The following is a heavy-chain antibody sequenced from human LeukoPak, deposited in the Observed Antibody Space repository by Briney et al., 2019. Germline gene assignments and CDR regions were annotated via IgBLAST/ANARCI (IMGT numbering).Heavy chain of an antibody. CDR2: LYHTDSA. CDR3: ARQHDSYYYYYIDV. J-gene: IGHJ6*03. V-gene: IGHV4-38-2*01. Sequence: SETLSLTCAVSGSSISNGHYWVWIRQPPGRGLEWIGSLYHTDSAYYNTSLRSRVSMSVGTSKNQFSLTLNFVTAADSAVYYCARQHDSYYYYYIDVWGSGTRVTVSS. CDR1: GSSISNGHY.